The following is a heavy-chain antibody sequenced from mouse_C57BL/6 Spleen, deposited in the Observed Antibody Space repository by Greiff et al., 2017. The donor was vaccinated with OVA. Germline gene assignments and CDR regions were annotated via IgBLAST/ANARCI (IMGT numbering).Heavy chain of an antibody. J-gene: IGHJ3*01. V-gene: IGHV1-26*01. Sequence: EVQLQQSGPELVKPGASVKISCKASGYTFTDYYMNWVKQSHGKSLEWIGDINPNNGGTSYNQKFKGKATLTVDKSSSTAYMELRSLTSEDSAVYYCARGGYINPAWVAYWGQGTPVTVSA. CDR3: ARGGYINPAWVAY. CDR2: INPNNGGT. D-gene: IGHD2-5*01. CDR1: GYTFTDYY.